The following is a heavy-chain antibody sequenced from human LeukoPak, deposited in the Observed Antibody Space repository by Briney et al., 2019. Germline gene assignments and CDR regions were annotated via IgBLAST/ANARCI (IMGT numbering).Heavy chain of an antibody. J-gene: IGHJ4*02. CDR2: INPSGGST. V-gene: IGHV1-46*01. CDR1: GYTFTSYY. CDR3: ARVGVRGGYFYY. D-gene: IGHD3-10*01. Sequence: ASVTVSCKASGYTFTSYYMHWVRQAPGQGLEWMGIINPSGGSTSYAQKFQGRVTMTRDTSTSTVYMELSSLRSEDTAVYYCARVGVRGGYFYYWGQGTLVTVSS.